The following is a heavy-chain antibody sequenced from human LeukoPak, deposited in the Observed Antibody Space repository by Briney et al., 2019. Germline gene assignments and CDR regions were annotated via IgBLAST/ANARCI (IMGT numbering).Heavy chain of an antibody. D-gene: IGHD3-9*01. V-gene: IGHV4-59*01. CDR1: GGSISSYY. CDR2: IYYSGST. Sequence: SETLSLTCTVSGGSISSYYWSWIRQPPGKGLEWIGYIYYSGSTNYNPSLKSRVTISVDTSKTQFSLKLSSVTAADTAVYYCARALRYFDWLSTRHYYYYMDVWGKGTTVTVSS. J-gene: IGHJ6*03. CDR3: ARALRYFDWLSTRHYYYYMDV.